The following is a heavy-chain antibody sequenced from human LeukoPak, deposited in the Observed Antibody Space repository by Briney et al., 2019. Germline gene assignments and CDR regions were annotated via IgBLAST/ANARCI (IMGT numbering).Heavy chain of an antibody. D-gene: IGHD3-22*01. CDR3: ARVHYYDASDYSTSNWFDP. J-gene: IGHJ5*02. V-gene: IGHV4-38-2*02. CDR2: IHHDGIT. CDR1: GYSISSGYF. Sequence: SETLSLTCSISGYSISSGYFWGWIRQPPGKGLEWIGNIHHDGITYYNPSLKSRVTISLDPSKNQFSLKFTSVAAADTALYHCARVHYYDASDYSTSNWFDPWGQGTLVTVSS.